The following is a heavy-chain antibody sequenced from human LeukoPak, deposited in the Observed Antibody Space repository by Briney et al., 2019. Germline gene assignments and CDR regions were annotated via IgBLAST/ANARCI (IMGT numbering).Heavy chain of an antibody. V-gene: IGHV4-34*01. D-gene: IGHD3-3*01. Sequence: SETLSLTCAVYVGSFSGYYWSLIRQPPGKGLEWIGEINHSGSTNYNPSLKSRVTISVDTSKNQFSLKLSSVTAADTAVYYCARAGRYYDFWSGYYLYYGMDVWGQGTTVTVSS. J-gene: IGHJ6*02. CDR1: VGSFSGYY. CDR3: ARAGRYYDFWSGYYLYYGMDV. CDR2: INHSGST.